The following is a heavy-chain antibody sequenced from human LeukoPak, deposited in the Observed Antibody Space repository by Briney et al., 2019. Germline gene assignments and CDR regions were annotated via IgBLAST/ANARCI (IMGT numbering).Heavy chain of an antibody. CDR3: ASGYCSSTSCYNAGGSDGY. CDR1: GFTFSSYA. D-gene: IGHD2-2*02. V-gene: IGHV3-30-3*01. J-gene: IGHJ4*02. CDR2: ISYDGSNK. Sequence: GGSLRLSCAASGFTFSSYAMHWVRQAPGKGLEWVAVISYDGSNKYYADSVKGRFTISRDNSKNTLYLQMNSLRAEDTAVYYCASGYCSSTSCYNAGGSDGYWGQGTLVTVSS.